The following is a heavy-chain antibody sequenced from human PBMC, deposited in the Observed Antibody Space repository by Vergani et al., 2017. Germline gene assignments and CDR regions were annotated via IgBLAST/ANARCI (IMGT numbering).Heavy chain of an antibody. CDR3: ARISAKYYDSSGPTYDAFDI. J-gene: IGHJ3*02. CDR2: IFSNDEK. CDR1: GFSLSNARMG. Sequence: QVTLQESGPVLVKPTETLTLTCTVSGFSLSNARMGVSWIRQPPGKALEWLAHIFSNDEKSYSTSLKSRLTISKDTSKSQVVLTMTNMDPVDTATYYCARISAKYYDSSGPTYDAFDIWGQGTMVTVSS. V-gene: IGHV2-26*01. D-gene: IGHD3-22*01.